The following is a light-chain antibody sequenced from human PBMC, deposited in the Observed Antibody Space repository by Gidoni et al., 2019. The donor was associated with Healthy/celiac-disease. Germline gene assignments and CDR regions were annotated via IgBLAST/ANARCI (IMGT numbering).Light chain of an antibody. CDR2: AAS. Sequence: DIQMTQSPSSLSASVGDRVTITCRESQGIKNALGWYQQKPAKAPKRLIYAASSLQSGVPSRFSGSGSGTEFTLTIRSLEPVDFENYYWLQHNRYPLTFGGGTKVEIK. CDR3: LQHNRYPLT. J-gene: IGKJ4*01. CDR1: QGIKNA. V-gene: IGKV1-17*01.